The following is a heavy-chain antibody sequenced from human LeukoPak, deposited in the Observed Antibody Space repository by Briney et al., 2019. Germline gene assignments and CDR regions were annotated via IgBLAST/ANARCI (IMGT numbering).Heavy chain of an antibody. V-gene: IGHV4-59*12. J-gene: IGHJ3*01. CDR2: IYYSGST. D-gene: IGHD3-22*01. CDR1: GASISSYY. CDR3: ASERRSGGYYSGRNNAFDV. Sequence: NPSETLSLTCTVSGASISSYYWSWIRQPPGKGLEWIGYIYYSGSTNYNPSLKSRVTISVDTSKNQFSLKLTSVTAADAAVYYCASERRSGGYYSGRNNAFDVWGQGTVVTVSS.